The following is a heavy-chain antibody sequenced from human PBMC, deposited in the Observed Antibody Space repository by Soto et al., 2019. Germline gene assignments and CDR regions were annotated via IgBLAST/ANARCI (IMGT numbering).Heavy chain of an antibody. D-gene: IGHD3-9*01. CDR2: IYYSGST. J-gene: IGHJ5*02. CDR1: GGSISSYY. Sequence: PSETLSLTCTVSGGSISSYYWSWIRQPPGKGLEWIGYIYYSGSTNYNPSLKSRVTISVDTSKNQFSLKLSSVTAADTAVYYCARQDILTGYYPLWFDPWGQGTLVTVSS. CDR3: ARQDILTGYYPLWFDP. V-gene: IGHV4-59*08.